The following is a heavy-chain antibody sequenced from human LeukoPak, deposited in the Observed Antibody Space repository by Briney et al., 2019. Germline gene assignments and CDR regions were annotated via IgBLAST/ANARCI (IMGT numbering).Heavy chain of an antibody. CDR3: ARGDRYSSSLTIDY. CDR1: GGSISSYY. CDR2: IYNSGST. J-gene: IGHJ4*02. Sequence: SETLSLTCTVSGGSISSYYWSWIRQPPGKGLEWIGNIYNSGSTYYNPSLKSRVTMSVDTSKILFSLKLTSVTAADTAVYYCARGDRYSSSLTIDYWGQGTLVTVSS. D-gene: IGHD6-13*01. V-gene: IGHV4-30-4*01.